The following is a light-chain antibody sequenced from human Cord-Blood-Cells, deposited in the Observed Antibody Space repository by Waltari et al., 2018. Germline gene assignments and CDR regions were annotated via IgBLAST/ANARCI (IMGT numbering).Light chain of an antibody. CDR3: QQYYSTPYT. CDR1: QSVLYRSNNKNY. J-gene: IGKJ2*01. V-gene: IGKV4-1*01. CDR2: WAS. Sequence: DIVMTQSPDSLAVSLGERATINCKSSQSVLYRSNNKNYLAWYQQKPGQPPKLLIYWASTRESGVPDRVSGSGSVTDFTLTISSLQAEDVAVYYCQQYYSTPYTFGQGTKLEIK.